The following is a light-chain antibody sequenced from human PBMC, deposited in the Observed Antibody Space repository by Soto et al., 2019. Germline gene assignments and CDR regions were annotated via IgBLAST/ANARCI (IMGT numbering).Light chain of an antibody. CDR2: EVS. Sequence: QSVLTQPASVSGSPGQSITISCTGTSSDVGTYNYVSWYHLHPGKAPKLMVYEVSNRPSGVSNRFSGSKSGNTASLTISGLQAEDEADYHCSSYTSSSTYVFGTGTKVTVL. V-gene: IGLV2-14*01. CDR1: SSDVGTYNY. J-gene: IGLJ1*01. CDR3: SSYTSSSTYV.